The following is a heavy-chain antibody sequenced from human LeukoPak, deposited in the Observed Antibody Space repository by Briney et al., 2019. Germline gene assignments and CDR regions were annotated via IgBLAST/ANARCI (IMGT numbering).Heavy chain of an antibody. CDR1: GFSVSGNY. D-gene: IGHD1-1*01. CDR2: IYSGGTT. V-gene: IGHV3-53*01. Sequence: PGGSLRLSCAASGFSVSGNYMTWVRQAPGKGLEWVSFIYSGGTTYYPDSVKGRFTISRDNSKNTLYLQMNSLRAEDTAVYYCAREGLKRTYYFDAWGQGTLVTVSS. J-gene: IGHJ4*02. CDR3: AREGLKRTYYFDA.